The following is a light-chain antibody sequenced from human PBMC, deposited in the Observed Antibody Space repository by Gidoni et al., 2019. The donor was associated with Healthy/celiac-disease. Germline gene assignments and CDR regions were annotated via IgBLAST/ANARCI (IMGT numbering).Light chain of an antibody. CDR1: QSVGRY. CDR2: HAS. V-gene: IGKV3-11*01. CDR3: QQRSNWLT. Sequence: IVLTQSPATLSLSQGERANLSCRASQSVGRYLAWYQQKPGQAPRHLIYHASNRATGIPARFSGSGSGTDFTLTISSLEPEDFAGYSCQQRSNWLTFGGGTKVEIK. J-gene: IGKJ4*01.